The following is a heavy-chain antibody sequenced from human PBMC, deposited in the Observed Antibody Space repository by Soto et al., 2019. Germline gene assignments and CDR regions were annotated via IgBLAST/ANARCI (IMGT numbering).Heavy chain of an antibody. Sequence: SETLSLTCTVSGGSISSYYWSWLRQPPGKGLEWIGYIFHSGSTYYNPSLKSRVTISVDGSKNHFSLELSSVTAADTAVYYCATRTDYYYGSGSLGGMDVWGQGTTVTVSS. CDR3: ATRTDYYYGSGSLGGMDV. CDR2: IFHSGST. J-gene: IGHJ6*02. D-gene: IGHD3-10*01. CDR1: GGSISSYY. V-gene: IGHV4-59*12.